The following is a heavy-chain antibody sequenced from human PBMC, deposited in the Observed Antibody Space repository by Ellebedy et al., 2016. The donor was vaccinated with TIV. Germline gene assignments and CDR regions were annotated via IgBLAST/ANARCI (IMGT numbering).Heavy chain of an antibody. CDR2: IYYSGST. Sequence: SCKASGYTFTSYGISWIRQPPGKGLEWIGYIYYSGSTNYNPSLKSRVTISLDTSKKQLSLKLTSVTAADTAVYYCASHRSTWSTFEHWGQGTLVTVSS. V-gene: IGHV4-59*01. CDR1: GYTFTSYG. J-gene: IGHJ1*01. D-gene: IGHD6-13*01. CDR3: ASHRSTWSTFEH.